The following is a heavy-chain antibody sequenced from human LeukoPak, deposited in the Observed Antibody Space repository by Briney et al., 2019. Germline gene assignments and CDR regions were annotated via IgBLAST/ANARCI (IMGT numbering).Heavy chain of an antibody. J-gene: IGHJ3*02. CDR3: AKNLRAPYCSGGSCLDAFDI. V-gene: IGHV3-30*01. D-gene: IGHD2-15*01. CDR1: GFTFSSYA. CDR2: ISYDGSNK. Sequence: PGRSLRLSCAASGFTFSSYAMHWVRQAPGKGLEWVAVISYDGSNKYYADSVKGRFTISRDNSKNTLYLQMNSLRAEDTAVYYCAKNLRAPYCSGGSCLDAFDIWGQGTMVTVSS.